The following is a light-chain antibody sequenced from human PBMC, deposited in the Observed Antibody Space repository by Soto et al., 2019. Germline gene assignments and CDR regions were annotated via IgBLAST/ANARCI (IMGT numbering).Light chain of an antibody. CDR2: DVS. CDR1: SRYVGGYNY. J-gene: IGLJ1*01. V-gene: IGLV2-14*01. Sequence: QTALAQPTSQSEPPGQSIALSCPGTSRYVGGYNYVSWHQQHPGKAPKLMIYDVSNRPSGVSNRFSGSKSGNTASLTISGLQAEDEADYYCSSYTSSSTPYVFGTGTKVTVL. CDR3: SSYTSSSTPYV.